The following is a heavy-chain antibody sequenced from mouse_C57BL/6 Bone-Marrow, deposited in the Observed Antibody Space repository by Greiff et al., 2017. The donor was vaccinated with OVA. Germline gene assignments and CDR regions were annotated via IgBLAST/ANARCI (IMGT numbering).Heavy chain of an antibody. V-gene: IGHV14-3*01. CDR2: IDSANGNT. CDR1: GFNIKNTY. CDR3: ASFLYYGMGWGFAY. J-gene: IGHJ3*01. Sequence: VQLQQSVAELVRPGASVTLSCTASGFNIKNTYIHWVQQRPEQGLEWIGRIDSANGNTKYAPKFQGKATITADTSSNTAYLQLSSLTSEDTAIYYCASFLYYGMGWGFAYWGQGTLVTVSA. D-gene: IGHD1-1*01.